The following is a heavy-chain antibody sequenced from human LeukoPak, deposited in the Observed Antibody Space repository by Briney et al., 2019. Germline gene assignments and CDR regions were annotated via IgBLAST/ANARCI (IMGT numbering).Heavy chain of an antibody. CDR1: GFSFDTFT. Sequence: GGSLRLSCAASGFSFDTFTMDWVRQAPGKGLEWVSSISSSSSYIYYADSVKGRFTISRDNAKNSLYLQMNSLRAEDTAVYYCAVRRGIYYWGQGTLVTVSS. V-gene: IGHV3-21*01. J-gene: IGHJ4*02. CDR2: ISSSSSYI. CDR3: AVRRGIYY.